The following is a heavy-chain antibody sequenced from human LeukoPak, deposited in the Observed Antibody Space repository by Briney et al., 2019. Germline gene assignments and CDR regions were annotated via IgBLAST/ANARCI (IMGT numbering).Heavy chain of an antibody. V-gene: IGHV3-7*01. CDR1: GFTLSNHW. CDR3: VRDRGWFHFDL. Sequence: GGSLRLSCAGSGFTLSNHWMTWVRQAPRKGLEWVAHNKEDGTVKDYVDSVKGRFIISRDNTKNSLFLQLNSLRAEDTAVYYCVRDRGWFHFDLWGQGTLVTVSS. CDR2: NKEDGTVK. J-gene: IGHJ4*02. D-gene: IGHD3-10*01.